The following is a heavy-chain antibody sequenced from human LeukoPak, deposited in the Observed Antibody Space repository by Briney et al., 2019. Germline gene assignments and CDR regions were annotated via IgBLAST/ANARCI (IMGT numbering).Heavy chain of an antibody. Sequence: GGSLRLSCVASGFTFSSYWISWVRGAPGEGVEWVANINQDGNEKYYVDSVKGRFTISRDNARNTLYLQMNSLRAEDTAVYYCAKDEEMGVKRGAAPPYWGQGTLVTVSS. V-gene: IGHV3-7*01. CDR1: GFTFSSYW. CDR3: AKDEEMGVKRGAAPPY. J-gene: IGHJ4*02. CDR2: INQDGNEK. D-gene: IGHD5-24*01.